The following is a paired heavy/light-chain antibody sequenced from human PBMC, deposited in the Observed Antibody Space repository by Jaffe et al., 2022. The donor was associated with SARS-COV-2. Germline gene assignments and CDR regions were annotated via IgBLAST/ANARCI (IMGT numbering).Heavy chain of an antibody. CDR1: GFTFSSYA. CDR2: INNRGDFT. D-gene: IGHD4-17*01. Sequence: EVQLVESGGDLVQPGGSLRLSCAASGFTFSSYAMTWVRQAPGKGLEWVSAINNRGDFTYYADSVKGRFTISRDKSKNTLYLQMNSLRAEDTAVYYCAKAERSRNTVNTGWAFDIWGQGTMVSVSS. J-gene: IGHJ3*02. V-gene: IGHV3-23*04. CDR3: AKAERSRNTVNTGWAFDI.
Light chain of an antibody. CDR3: QQYGTSVLT. CDR2: GAS. J-gene: IGKJ3*01. Sequence: EIVLTQSPRTLSLSPGERVTLSCRASQSVSSSYLAWYQQKPGQAPRLLIYGASTRATGIPDRFSGSGSGTDFTLTISRLEPEDFAVYYCQQYGTSVLTFGPGTKVDIK. V-gene: IGKV3-20*01. CDR1: QSVSSSY.